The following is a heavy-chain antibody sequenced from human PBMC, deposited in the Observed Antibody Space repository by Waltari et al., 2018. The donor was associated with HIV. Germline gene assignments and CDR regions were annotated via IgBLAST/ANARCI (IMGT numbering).Heavy chain of an antibody. D-gene: IGHD4-17*01. Sequence: ELQLVESGGGLVKPGGSLRLSCAASGFSLDNYNINWVRQAPEKGLEWISSMRTSSGYIYYADSVKGRFTISRDNAKNSLYLQMNSLKAEDTALYYCATSQTDYGDYEKFRVWGQGALVLVSS. J-gene: IGHJ4*02. V-gene: IGHV3-21*01. CDR1: GFSLDNYN. CDR3: ATSQTDYGDYEKFRV. CDR2: MRTSSGYI.